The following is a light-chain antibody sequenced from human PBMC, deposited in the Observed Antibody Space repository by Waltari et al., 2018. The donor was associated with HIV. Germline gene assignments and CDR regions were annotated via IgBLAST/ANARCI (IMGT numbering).Light chain of an antibody. CDR1: TSNIGNNL. CDR2: RNN. Sequence: QSVLPQPPSASGTPGQRVTISCSGSTSNIGNNLESGYQQLPVTAPKLLISRNNQRPSGVPDRFSGSKSGTSASLAISGLRSEDEADYYCAAWDDSLNGVLFGGGTKVTVL. CDR3: AAWDDSLNGVL. V-gene: IGLV1-47*01. J-gene: IGLJ2*01.